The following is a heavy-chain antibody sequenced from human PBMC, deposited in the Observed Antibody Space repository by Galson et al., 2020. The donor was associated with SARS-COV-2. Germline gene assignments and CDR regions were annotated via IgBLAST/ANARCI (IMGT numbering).Heavy chain of an antibody. CDR1: GYSISSGYY. J-gene: IGHJ5*02. V-gene: IGHV4-38-2*02. D-gene: IGHD3-22*01. Sequence: SETLSLTCTVSGYSISSGYYWGWIRQPPGKGLEWIGSIYHSGSTCYNPSLKSRVTISVDTSKNQFSLKLSSVTAADTAVYYCARADYYYDSSGSVRVGSFDPWGQGTLVTVSS. CDR3: ARADYYYDSSGSVRVGSFDP. CDR2: IYHSGST.